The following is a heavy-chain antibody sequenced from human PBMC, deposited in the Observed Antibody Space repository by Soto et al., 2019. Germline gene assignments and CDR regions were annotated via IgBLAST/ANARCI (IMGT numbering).Heavy chain of an antibody. Sequence: QVQLQESGPGLVKPSETLSLTCTVSGGSISSYYWSWIRQPPGKGLEWIGYIYYSGSTNYNPSLKSRVTISVDTSKNQFSLKLSSVTAADTAVYYCARRGVVGVPAATSFVRYYYYYYMDVWGKGTTVTVSS. CDR2: IYYSGST. V-gene: IGHV4-59*08. J-gene: IGHJ6*03. D-gene: IGHD2-2*01. CDR3: ARRGVVGVPAATSFVRYYYYYYMDV. CDR1: GGSISSYY.